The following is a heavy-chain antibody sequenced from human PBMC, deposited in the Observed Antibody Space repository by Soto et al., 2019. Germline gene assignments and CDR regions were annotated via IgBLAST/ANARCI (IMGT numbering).Heavy chain of an antibody. CDR2: IYYSGST. J-gene: IGHJ6*02. CDR1: GGSISSSSYY. Sequence: SETLSLTCTVSGGSISSSSYYWGWIRQPPGKGLEWIGSIYYSGSTYYNPSLKSRVTISVDTSKNQFSLKLSSVTAADTAVYYCAITEDIVVVPAARLDYGMDVWGQGTTVTVSS. D-gene: IGHD2-2*01. CDR3: AITEDIVVVPAARLDYGMDV. V-gene: IGHV4-39*01.